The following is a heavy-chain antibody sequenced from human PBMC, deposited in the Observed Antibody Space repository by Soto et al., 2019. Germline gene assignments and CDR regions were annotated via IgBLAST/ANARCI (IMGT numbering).Heavy chain of an antibody. V-gene: IGHV3-21*01. CDR2: ISSSSSCI. J-gene: IGHJ4*02. Sequence: PGGSLRLSCAASGFTFSSYSMNWVRQAPGKGLEWVSSISSSSSCIYYADSVKGRFTISRDNAKNSLYLQMNSLRAEDTAVYYCARETISYDSSGYYQTPFDYWGQGTLVTVSS. D-gene: IGHD3-22*01. CDR1: GFTFSSYS. CDR3: ARETISYDSSGYYQTPFDY.